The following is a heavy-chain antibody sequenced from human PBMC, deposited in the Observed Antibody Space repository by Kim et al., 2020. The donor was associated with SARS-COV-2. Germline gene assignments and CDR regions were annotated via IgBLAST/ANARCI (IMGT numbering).Heavy chain of an antibody. CDR3: ASHGSTWI. D-gene: IGHD6-13*01. CDR2: ISYTGSA. V-gene: IGHV4-39*01. CDR1: GGSIGRSTYS. Sequence: SETLSLTCTVSGGSIGRSTYSWGWIRQPPGKGPEWIGSISYTGSAHYSPSLSSRVTISVDTSKNKFSLRLNSVTAADTAVYYCASHGSTWIWGQGTQVTV. J-gene: IGHJ4*02.